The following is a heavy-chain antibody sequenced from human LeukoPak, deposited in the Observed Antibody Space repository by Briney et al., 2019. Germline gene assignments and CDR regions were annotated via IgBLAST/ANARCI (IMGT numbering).Heavy chain of an antibody. Sequence: GGSLRVSCAVSGFTFDDYGMSWVRQAPGKGLEWDSGINWNGGSIGYADSVKGRFTISRDNVKNSLYLQMNSLRAVDTALYYCARGRSTFDYWGQGTLVTVSS. CDR1: GFTFDDYG. D-gene: IGHD2-2*01. CDR2: INWNGGSI. J-gene: IGHJ4*02. V-gene: IGHV3-20*04. CDR3: ARGRSTFDY.